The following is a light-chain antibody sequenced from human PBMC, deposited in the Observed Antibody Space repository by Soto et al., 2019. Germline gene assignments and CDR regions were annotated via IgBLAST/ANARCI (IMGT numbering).Light chain of an antibody. CDR3: QVWDSNVVV. J-gene: IGLJ2*01. CDR1: NIGIKN. V-gene: IGLV3-9*01. CDR2: RDS. Sequence: SYELTQPLSVSVALGQTARITCGGNNIGIKNLHWYQQKPRQAPVLVIYRDSNRTSGIPERSAGSKSGNTATLTIGRAEAGDEADYYCQVWDSNVVVFGGGTKLTVL.